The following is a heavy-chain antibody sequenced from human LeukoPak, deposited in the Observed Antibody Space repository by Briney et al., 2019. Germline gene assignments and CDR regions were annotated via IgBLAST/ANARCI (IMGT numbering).Heavy chain of an antibody. J-gene: IGHJ4*02. D-gene: IGHD3-22*01. CDR2: IYPGDSDT. CDR1: GYSFTSYW. Sequence: GESQKISCKGPGYSFTSYWIAWVRQMPGKGLEWMGIIYPGDSDTSYSPSFQGQVTITADKSVSTAYLQWSSLKASDTAMYYCARPMDYYDSSGYPWGYWGQGTLVTVSS. V-gene: IGHV5-51*01. CDR3: ARPMDYYDSSGYPWGY.